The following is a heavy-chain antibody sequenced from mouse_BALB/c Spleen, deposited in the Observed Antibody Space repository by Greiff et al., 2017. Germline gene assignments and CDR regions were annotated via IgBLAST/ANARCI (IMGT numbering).Heavy chain of an antibody. CDR1: GYTFTSYV. Sequence: VQLKQSGPELVKPGASVKMSCKASGYTFTSYVMHWVKQKPGQGLEWIGYINPYNDGTKYNEKFKGKATLTSDKSSSTAYMELSSLTSEDSAVYYCARSGPYYYGREYFDVWGAGTTVTVSS. V-gene: IGHV1-14*01. D-gene: IGHD1-1*01. J-gene: IGHJ1*01. CDR2: INPYNDGT. CDR3: ARSGPYYYGREYFDV.